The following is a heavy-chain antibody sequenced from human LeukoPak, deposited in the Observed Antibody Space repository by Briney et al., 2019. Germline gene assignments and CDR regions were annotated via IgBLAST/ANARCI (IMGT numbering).Heavy chain of an antibody. Sequence: HAGGSLRLSCAASGFTFSSHWMTWVRQALGKGLEWVATIKQDGNEKQYVDSVKGRFTISRDNAKNSLYLQMNSLRAEDTALYYCAKGTYRKVRGVTPDYWGQGTLVTVSS. CDR2: IKQDGNEK. V-gene: IGHV3-7*03. CDR3: AKGTYRKVRGVTPDY. CDR1: GFTFSSHW. D-gene: IGHD3-10*01. J-gene: IGHJ4*02.